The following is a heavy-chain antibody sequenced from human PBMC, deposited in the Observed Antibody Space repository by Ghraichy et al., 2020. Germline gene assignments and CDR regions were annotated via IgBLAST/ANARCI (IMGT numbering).Heavy chain of an antibody. CDR2: INPNSGGT. CDR1: GYTFTGYY. D-gene: IGHD1-1*01. J-gene: IGHJ6*02. Sequence: ASVKVSCKASGYTFTGYYMHWVRQAPGQGLEWMGWINPNSGGTNYAQKFQGRVTMTRDTSISTAYMELSRLRSDDTAVYYCADWKDYYYGMDVWGQGTTVTVSS. V-gene: IGHV1-2*02. CDR3: ADWKDYYYGMDV.